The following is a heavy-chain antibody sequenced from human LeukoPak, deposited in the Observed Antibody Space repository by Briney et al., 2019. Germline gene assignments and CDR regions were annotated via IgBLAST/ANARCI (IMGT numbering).Heavy chain of an antibody. V-gene: IGHV1-2*02. Sequence: ASVKVSCKASGYTFTGYYMHWVRQAPGQGLEWMGWINPNSGGTNFAQKFRGRVTMTRDTSIGTAYMELSRLRSDDTAVYYCAREEDYGDVRWFDPWGQGTLVTVSS. CDR2: INPNSGGT. J-gene: IGHJ5*02. D-gene: IGHD4-17*01. CDR3: AREEDYGDVRWFDP. CDR1: GYTFTGYY.